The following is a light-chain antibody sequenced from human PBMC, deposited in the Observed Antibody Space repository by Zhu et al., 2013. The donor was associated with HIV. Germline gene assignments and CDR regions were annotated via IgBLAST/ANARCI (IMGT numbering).Light chain of an antibody. CDR1: SSDVGGYNY. CDR3: SSYTSSSTWV. CDR2: EVS. Sequence: QSALTQPPSASGSPGQSVTVSCTGTSSDVGGYNYVSWYQQHPGKAPKLMIYEVSKRPSGVPDRFSGSKSGNTASLTVSGLQGEDEADYYCSSYTSSSTWVFGGGTKLTVL. V-gene: IGLV2-8*01. J-gene: IGLJ3*02.